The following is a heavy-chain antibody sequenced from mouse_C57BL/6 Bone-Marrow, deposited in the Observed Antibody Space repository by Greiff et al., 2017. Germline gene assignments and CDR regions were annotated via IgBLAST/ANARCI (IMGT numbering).Heavy chain of an antibody. CDR2: INPGSGGT. D-gene: IGHD1-1*01. J-gene: IGHJ2*01. V-gene: IGHV1-54*01. CDR3: ARGGVITTVVGDFDY. CDR1: GYAFTNYL. Sequence: QVQLQQSGAELVRPGTSVKVSCKASGYAFTNYLIEWVKQRPGQGLEWIGVINPGSGGTNYNEKFKGKATLTADKSSSTAYMQLSSLTSEDSAVYFCARGGVITTVVGDFDYWGQGTTLTVSS.